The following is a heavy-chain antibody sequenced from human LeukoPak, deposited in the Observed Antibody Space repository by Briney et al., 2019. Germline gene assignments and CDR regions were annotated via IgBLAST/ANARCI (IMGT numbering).Heavy chain of an antibody. V-gene: IGHV4-59*08. Sequence: SETLSLTCTVSGGSISSYYWSWIRQPPGKGLEWIGYIYYSGSTNYNPSLKGRVTISVDTSKNQFSLKLSSVTAADTAVYYCARHIAVAANFDYWGQGTLVTVSS. CDR1: GGSISSYY. D-gene: IGHD6-19*01. CDR3: ARHIAVAANFDY. J-gene: IGHJ4*02. CDR2: IYYSGST.